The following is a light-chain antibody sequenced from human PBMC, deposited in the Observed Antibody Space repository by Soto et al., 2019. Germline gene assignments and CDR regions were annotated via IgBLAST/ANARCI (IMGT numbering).Light chain of an antibody. Sequence: QSALTQPASVSGSPGQSITISCTGTSSDVGSHNLVSWYQQHPGQAPKPMIYEVSKRPLGVPTRFSASKSGNTASLTLSGLQAEDEADYYCCSYDGSRSVFGGGTQLAVL. CDR1: SSDVGSHNL. V-gene: IGLV2-23*02. CDR2: EVS. J-gene: IGLJ7*01. CDR3: CSYDGSRSV.